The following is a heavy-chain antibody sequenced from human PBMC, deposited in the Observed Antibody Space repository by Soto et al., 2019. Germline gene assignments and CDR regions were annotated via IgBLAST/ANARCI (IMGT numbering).Heavy chain of an antibody. CDR2: ISGSGGSP. J-gene: IGHJ5*02. Sequence: PGGSLRVSCAASRFTFSSYAMSWVRQAPGKGLEWVSTISGSGGSPYYADSVKGRFIISRDNSKNTLYLQMNSLRAEDTAVYYCAKVGHSSSLDPWGQGTLVTVSS. CDR1: RFTFSSYA. CDR3: AKVGHSSSLDP. D-gene: IGHD6-6*01. V-gene: IGHV3-23*01.